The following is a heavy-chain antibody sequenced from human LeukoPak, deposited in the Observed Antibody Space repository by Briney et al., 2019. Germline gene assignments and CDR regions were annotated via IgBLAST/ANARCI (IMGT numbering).Heavy chain of an antibody. CDR2: LYYTGVT. D-gene: IGHD5-18*01. V-gene: IGHV4-59*12. CDR1: GVSIDNFY. J-gene: IGHJ3*02. CDR3: ARERSSYGAFEI. Sequence: PSETLSLTCTVSGVSIDNFYWSWIRQSPGKGLEWIGYLYYTGVTNSDPSLRRRVTISLDRSKNQFSLNLKSVTAADTAVYYCARERSSYGAFEIWGQGTMVTVSS.